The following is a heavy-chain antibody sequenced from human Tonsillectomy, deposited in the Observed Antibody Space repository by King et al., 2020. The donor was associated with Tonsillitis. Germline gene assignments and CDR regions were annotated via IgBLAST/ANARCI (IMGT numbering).Heavy chain of an antibody. Sequence: VQLVESGGGLVKPGGSLRLSCAASGFTFSSYSMNWVRQAPGKGLEWVSSISSSSSYIYYADSVKGRFTISRDNAKNSLYLQMNSLRAEDTAVYYCARDPDDYDILITFNRLLDYWGQGTLVTVSS. CDR1: GFTFSSYS. CDR2: ISSSSSYI. CDR3: ARDPDDYDILITFNRLLDY. V-gene: IGHV3-21*01. J-gene: IGHJ4*02. D-gene: IGHD3-9*01.